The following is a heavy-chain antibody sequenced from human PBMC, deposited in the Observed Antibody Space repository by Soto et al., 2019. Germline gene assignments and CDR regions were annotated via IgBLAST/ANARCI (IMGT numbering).Heavy chain of an antibody. V-gene: IGHV1-2*04. CDR2: INPNSGGT. J-gene: IGHJ6*02. CDR1: GYTFTGYY. CDR3: ARERAAAGPYYYYYGMDV. Sequence: GASVKVSCKASGYTFTGYYMHWVRQAPGQGLEWMGWINPNSGGTNYAQKFQGWVTMTRDTSISTAYMELSRLRSDDTAVYYCARERAAAGPYYYYYGMDVWGQGTTVTVSS. D-gene: IGHD6-13*01.